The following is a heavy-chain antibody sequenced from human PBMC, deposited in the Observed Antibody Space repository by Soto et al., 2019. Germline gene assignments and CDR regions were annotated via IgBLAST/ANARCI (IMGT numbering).Heavy chain of an antibody. Sequence: SETLSLTCTVSGGSISSYYWSWIRQPPGKGLEWIGYIYYSGSTNYNPSLKSRVTISVDTSKNQFSLKLSSVTAADTAVYYCAGAFFWSGPRSLAYYHMDVWGKGTTVTVSS. CDR3: AGAFFWSGPRSLAYYHMDV. CDR1: GGSISSYY. V-gene: IGHV4-59*01. CDR2: IYYSGST. D-gene: IGHD2-8*02. J-gene: IGHJ6*03.